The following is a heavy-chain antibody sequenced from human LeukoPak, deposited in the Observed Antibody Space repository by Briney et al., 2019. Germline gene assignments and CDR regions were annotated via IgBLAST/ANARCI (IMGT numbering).Heavy chain of an antibody. D-gene: IGHD2-15*01. J-gene: IGHJ4*02. CDR1: GFAFSDFW. Sequence: GSLRLSCAASGFAFSDFWMSWVRQAPGKGLEWVANIRHDGNAKNYVPSVRGRFTITRDNAKNSLYLQMNSLTVEDTAVYYCATSHDSAGNDWGQGTLVTVSS. CDR2: IRHDGNAK. CDR3: ATSHDSAGND. V-gene: IGHV3-7*01.